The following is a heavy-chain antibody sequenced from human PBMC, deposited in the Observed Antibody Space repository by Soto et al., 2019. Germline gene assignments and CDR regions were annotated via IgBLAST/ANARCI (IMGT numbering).Heavy chain of an antibody. CDR3: ARALSDIVATILDY. CDR1: GYTFTGYY. V-gene: IGHV1-2*04. Sequence: GASVKVSCKASGYTFTGYYMHWVRQAPGQGLEWMGWINPNSGGTNYAQKFQGWVTMTRDTSISTAYMELSRLRSDDTAVYYCARALSDIVATILDYWGQGTLVTVSS. D-gene: IGHD5-12*01. CDR2: INPNSGGT. J-gene: IGHJ4*02.